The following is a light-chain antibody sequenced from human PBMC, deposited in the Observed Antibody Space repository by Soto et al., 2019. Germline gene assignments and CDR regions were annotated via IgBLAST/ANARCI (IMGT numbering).Light chain of an antibody. J-gene: IGKJ5*01. CDR1: QGVTTN. Sequence: IAMTQSPATLSVSPGEGATLSCRAGQGVTTNFAWYQQKSGQSPRLLIYDVSIRATGVPARFSGTGSETDFTLTISGLQSEDSAVYFCQQYNNWPFSFGQGTRLEIK. CDR3: QQYNNWPFS. V-gene: IGKV3-15*01. CDR2: DVS.